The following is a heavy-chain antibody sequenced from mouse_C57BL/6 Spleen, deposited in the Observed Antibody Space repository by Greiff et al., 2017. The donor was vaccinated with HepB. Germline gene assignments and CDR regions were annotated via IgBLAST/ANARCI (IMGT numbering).Heavy chain of an antibody. V-gene: IGHV1-54*01. J-gene: IGHJ2*01. CDR2: INPGSGGT. CDR1: GYAFTNYL. Sequence: VQLQESGAELVRPGTSVKVSCKASGYAFTNYLIEWVKQRPGQGLEWIGVINPGSGGTNYNEKFKGKATLTADKSSSTAYMQLSSLTSEDSAVYFCARGGNDYDNNYWGQGTTLTVSS. CDR3: ARGGNDYDNNY. D-gene: IGHD2-4*01.